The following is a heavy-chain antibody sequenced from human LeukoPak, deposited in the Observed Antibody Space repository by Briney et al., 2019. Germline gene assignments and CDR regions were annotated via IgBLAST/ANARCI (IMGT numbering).Heavy chain of an antibody. Sequence: PGGSLRLSCVASGFTFSSYWMHWVRQVPGKGPVWVSRINSDGRITSYADSVKGRFTISRDTAKNSLYLQVDSLRAEDTAVYYRAREITVVRGLMGYYHGMDVWGQGTTVTVSS. CDR3: AREITVVRGLMGYYHGMDV. V-gene: IGHV3-74*01. D-gene: IGHD3-10*01. J-gene: IGHJ6*02. CDR1: GFTFSSYW. CDR2: INSDGRIT.